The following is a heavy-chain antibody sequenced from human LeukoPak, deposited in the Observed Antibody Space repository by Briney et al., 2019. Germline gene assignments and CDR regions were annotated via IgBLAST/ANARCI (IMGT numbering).Heavy chain of an antibody. D-gene: IGHD3-22*01. J-gene: IGHJ4*02. V-gene: IGHV4-55*01. CDR3: ARCAEGDITLTVVVIKSFDY. CDR2: IHHSGST. Sequence: PSETLSLTCAVSGDSFSIVCWGIWVRQPPGKGLEWIADIHHSGSTYHNPSLKSRITMSGATSKNQFYLKLSSVTAADTAVYYCARCAEGDITLTVVVIKSFDYWGQGTLVTVSS. CDR1: GDSFSIVCW.